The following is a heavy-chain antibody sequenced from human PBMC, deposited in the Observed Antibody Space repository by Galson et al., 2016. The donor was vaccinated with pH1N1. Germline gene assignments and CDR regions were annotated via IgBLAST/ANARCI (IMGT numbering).Heavy chain of an antibody. D-gene: IGHD3-10*01. V-gene: IGHV3-7*03. Sequence: SLRLSCAASGFTFTNYWMHWVRQAPGKGLEWVANIKQDGGEKYYVDSVKGRFTISRDNAKNSLYLQMNTLRAEDTAVYYCARSVGSGSAYWGQGTLVTVSS. J-gene: IGHJ4*02. CDR2: IKQDGGEK. CDR3: ARSVGSGSAY. CDR1: GFTFTNYW.